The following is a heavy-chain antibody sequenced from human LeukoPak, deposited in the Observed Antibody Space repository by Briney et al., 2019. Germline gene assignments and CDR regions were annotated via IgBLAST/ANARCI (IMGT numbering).Heavy chain of an antibody. D-gene: IGHD3-3*01. CDR2: ISSSGSTI. J-gene: IGHJ4*02. CDR3: ARDLGDFWSGYHEFDY. V-gene: IGHV3-48*03. CDR1: GFTFSSYE. Sequence: GGSLRLSCAASGFTFSSYEMNWVRQAPGKGLEWVSYISSSGSTIYYADSVKGRFTISRDSAKNTLYLQMNSLRAEDTAVYYCARDLGDFWSGYHEFDYWGQGTLVTVSS.